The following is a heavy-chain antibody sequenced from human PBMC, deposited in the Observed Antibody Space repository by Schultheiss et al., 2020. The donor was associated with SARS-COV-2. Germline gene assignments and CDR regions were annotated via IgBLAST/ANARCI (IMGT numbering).Heavy chain of an antibody. CDR3: ARDSYSSSSDWYFDL. CDR2: ISSSSSYI. J-gene: IGHJ2*01. Sequence: GGPLRLSCAASGFTFSSYWMHWVRQAPGKGLEWVSSISSSSSYIYYADSVKGRFTISRDNSKNTLDLQMNSLRAEDTAVYYCARDSYSSSSDWYFDLWGRGTLVTVSS. D-gene: IGHD6-6*01. CDR1: GFTFSSYW. V-gene: IGHV3-21*01.